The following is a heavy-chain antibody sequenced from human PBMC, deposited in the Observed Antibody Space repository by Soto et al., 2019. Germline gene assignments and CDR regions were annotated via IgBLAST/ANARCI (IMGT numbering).Heavy chain of an antibody. V-gene: IGHV1-18*01. CDR2: ISAYNGNT. CDR3: ARAHLRGGSPFGAFDI. CDR1: GYTFTIYG. Sequence: ASVKVSCKASGYTFTIYGISWVRRAPGQGLEWMGWISAYNGNTNYAQKLQGRVTMTTDTSTSTAYMELRSLRSDDTAVYYCARAHLRGGSPFGAFDIWGQGTMVTVSS. D-gene: IGHD3-16*01. J-gene: IGHJ3*02.